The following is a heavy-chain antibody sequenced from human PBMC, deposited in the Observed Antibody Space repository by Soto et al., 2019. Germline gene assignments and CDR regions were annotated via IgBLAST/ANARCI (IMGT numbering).Heavy chain of an antibody. V-gene: IGHV3-48*01. CDR1: GFTFSSYS. CDR3: APHSGYYDY. D-gene: IGHD3-22*01. J-gene: IGHJ4*02. Sequence: EVQLVESGGGLVQPGGSLRLSCAACGFTFSSYSMNWVRQAPGKGLEWVSYISSSSSTIYYADSVKGRFTISRDNAKNSLYLQMNSLRAEDTAVYYCAPHSGYYDYWGQGTLVTVSS. CDR2: ISSSSSTI.